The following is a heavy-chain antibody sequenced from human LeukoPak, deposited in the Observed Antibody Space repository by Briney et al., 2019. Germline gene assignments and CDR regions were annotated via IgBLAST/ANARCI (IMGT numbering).Heavy chain of an antibody. CDR2: ISYDGSNK. Sequence: GRSLRLSCAASGFTFSSYAMHWGRQAPGKGLEWVAVISYDGSNKYYADSVKGLFTISRDNSKNTQYLQMNSLRAEDTAVYYCARVYGDGYNTGDNYFDYWGQGTLVTVSS. CDR3: ARVYGDGYNTGDNYFDY. J-gene: IGHJ4*02. D-gene: IGHD5-24*01. CDR1: GFTFSSYA. V-gene: IGHV3-30*01.